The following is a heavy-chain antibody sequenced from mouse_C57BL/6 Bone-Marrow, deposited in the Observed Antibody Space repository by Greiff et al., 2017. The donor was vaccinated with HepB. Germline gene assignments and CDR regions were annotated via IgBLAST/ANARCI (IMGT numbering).Heavy chain of an antibody. CDR3: ARRAPLSYDYDEGWYFDV. J-gene: IGHJ1*03. CDR1: GFSLSTSGMG. D-gene: IGHD2-4*01. Sequence: QVTLKESGPGILQSSQTLSLTCSFSGFSLSTSGMGVSWIRQPSGKGLEWLAHIYWDVDKRYNPSLKSRLTISKDTSRNQVFLKITSVDTADTATYYCARRAPLSYDYDEGWYFDVWGTGTTVTVSS. CDR2: IYWDVDK. V-gene: IGHV8-12*01.